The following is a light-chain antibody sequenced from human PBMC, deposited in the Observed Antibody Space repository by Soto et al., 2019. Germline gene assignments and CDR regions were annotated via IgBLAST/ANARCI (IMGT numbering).Light chain of an antibody. V-gene: IGKV3-15*01. Sequence: IVMTQSPATLSVSPGERATLSCRASQSVSSNLAWYQQKPGQTPKLLIYVASTRATGIPARFSGSGSGTEFTLTLSSLQSEDFAVYSCQQYNVWPLTFGGGTKVEFK. CDR3: QQYNVWPLT. J-gene: IGKJ4*01. CDR1: QSVSSN. CDR2: VAS.